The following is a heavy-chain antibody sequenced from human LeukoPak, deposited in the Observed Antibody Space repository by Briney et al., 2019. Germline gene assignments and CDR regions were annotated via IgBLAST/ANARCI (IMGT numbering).Heavy chain of an antibody. CDR1: GDSISSYY. Sequence: SETLSLTCTVSGDSISSYYWSWLRQPPGKGLEWIGYIYYSGSTNYNPSLKSRVTISVDTSKNQFSLKLSSVTAADTAVYYCARAGGIRGSALDLDYWGQGTLVTVSS. CDR2: IYYSGST. CDR3: ARAGGIRGSALDLDY. J-gene: IGHJ4*02. D-gene: IGHD3-10*01. V-gene: IGHV4-59*01.